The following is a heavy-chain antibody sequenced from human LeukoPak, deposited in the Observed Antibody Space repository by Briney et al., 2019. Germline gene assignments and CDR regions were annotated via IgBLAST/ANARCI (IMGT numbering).Heavy chain of an antibody. D-gene: IGHD3-3*01. CDR3: ARDFTPEWFVIH. V-gene: IGHV3-30*04. Sequence: PGGSLRLSCVASGLAFSSYSMHWIRQAPAKGLEVVGVIPHDGSDEYYTDSVKGRFNISRDNSKNTVYLQMNSLRADDTAVYYCARDFTPEWFVIHWGQGTLVTVS. CDR1: GLAFSSYS. J-gene: IGHJ4*02. CDR2: IPHDGSDE.